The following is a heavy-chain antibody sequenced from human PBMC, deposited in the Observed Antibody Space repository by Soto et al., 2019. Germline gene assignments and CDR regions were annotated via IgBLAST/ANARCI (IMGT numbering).Heavy chain of an antibody. V-gene: IGHV3-64*01. Sequence: EVQLVESGGGLVQPGGSLRLSCAASGFSFSNYAMHWVRQAPGKGLEYVSAITSNGGSTYYANSVKGRFTISRDNSKNSLAFQMGSLRAEDMAVYYCARADSGGDYLYWGQGALVTVSS. CDR2: ITSNGGST. D-gene: IGHD2-21*02. CDR3: ARADSGGDYLY. CDR1: GFSFSNYA. J-gene: IGHJ4*02.